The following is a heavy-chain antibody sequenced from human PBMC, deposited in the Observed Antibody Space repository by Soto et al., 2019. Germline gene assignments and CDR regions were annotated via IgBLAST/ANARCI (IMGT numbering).Heavy chain of an antibody. CDR1: GFTFSSYA. CDR2: ISGSGGST. CDR3: AKDTWNDVPLYYYYYYGMDV. D-gene: IGHD1-1*01. V-gene: IGHV3-23*01. Sequence: GGSLRLSCAASGFTFSSYAMSWVRQAPGKGLEWVSAISGSGGSTYYADSVKGRFTISRDNSKNTLYLQMNSLRAEDTAVYYCAKDTWNDVPLYYYYYYGMDVWGQGTTVTVSS. J-gene: IGHJ6*02.